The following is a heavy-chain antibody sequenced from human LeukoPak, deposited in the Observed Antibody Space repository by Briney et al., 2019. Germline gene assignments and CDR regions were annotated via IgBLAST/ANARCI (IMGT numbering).Heavy chain of an antibody. CDR2: ISSSGSTI. J-gene: IGHJ4*02. CDR3: ARVSRYYGSGSYNY. D-gene: IGHD3-10*01. Sequence: GGSLRLSCAASGFTFSSYEMNWVRKAPGKGLEWVSYISSSGSTIYYADSVKGRFTISRDNAKNSLYLQMNSLRAEDTAVYCRARVSRYYGSGSYNYWGQGTLVTVSS. CDR1: GFTFSSYE. V-gene: IGHV3-48*03.